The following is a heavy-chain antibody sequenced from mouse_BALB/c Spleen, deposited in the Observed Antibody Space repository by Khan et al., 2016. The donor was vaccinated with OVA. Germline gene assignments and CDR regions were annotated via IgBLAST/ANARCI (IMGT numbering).Heavy chain of an antibody. CDR1: GYTFTSYT. D-gene: IGHD2-14*01. V-gene: IGHV1-4*01. CDR2: INPSNGYT. J-gene: IGHJ3*01. Sequence: QMQLEESGAELARPGASVKMSCKASGYTFTSYTIHWIKKRPGQGLEWIGYINPSNGYTNYNQKFEDKATLTTDQSSTKAYLQLSSLTSDDSAVYNCVRDGAYHRNDGWFAYWGQGTLVTVSA. CDR3: VRDGAYHRNDGWFAY.